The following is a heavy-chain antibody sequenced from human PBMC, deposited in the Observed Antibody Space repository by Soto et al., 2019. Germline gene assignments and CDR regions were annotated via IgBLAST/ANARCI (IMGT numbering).Heavy chain of an antibody. V-gene: IGHV4-30-2*01. D-gene: IGHD3-3*01. Sequence: TLVLTFASSGGYISGGDVSWSWVRQPPGKGLEWIGFIYNSGSTYYNSSLKSRVTISVDRSKNHFFLNLTSVTAPDTAVHRSATYRKFLQIWGQGTKVTV. CDR1: GGYISGGDVS. CDR2: IYNSGST. J-gene: IGHJ3*02. CDR3: ATYRKFLQI.